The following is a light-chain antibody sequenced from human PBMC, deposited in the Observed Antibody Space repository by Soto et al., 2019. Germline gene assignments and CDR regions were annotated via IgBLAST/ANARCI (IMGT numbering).Light chain of an antibody. CDR3: QQYGSSPRVT. J-gene: IGKJ5*01. CDR2: DAS. Sequence: EIVLTQSPATLSLSPGERATLSCRASQSIRNFLAWYQQKPGQAPRLLIYDASNRASGIPTRFSGSGSGTDFTLTISRLEPEDLAVYYCQQYGSSPRVTFGPGTRLDIK. V-gene: IGKV3-20*01. CDR1: QSIRNF.